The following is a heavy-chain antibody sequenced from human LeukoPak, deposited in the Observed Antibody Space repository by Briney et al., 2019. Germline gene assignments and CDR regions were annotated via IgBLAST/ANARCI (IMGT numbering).Heavy chain of an antibody. CDR2: ISGSGGST. J-gene: IGHJ4*02. Sequence: GGSVRLSCAASGFTFSRYAMSWVGQAPGKGVEGVSAISGSGGSTYYADSVKGRFTISRDNSKNTLYLQMNSLRAEDTAVYYCAKVVTGSYVDYWGQGTLVTVSS. CDR1: GFTFSRYA. V-gene: IGHV3-23*01. CDR3: AKVVTGSYVDY. D-gene: IGHD1-1*01.